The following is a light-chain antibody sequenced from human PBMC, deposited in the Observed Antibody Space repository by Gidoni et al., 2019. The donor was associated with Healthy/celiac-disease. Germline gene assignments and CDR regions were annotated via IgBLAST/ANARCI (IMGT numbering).Light chain of an antibody. V-gene: IGKV3-15*01. J-gene: IGKJ4*01. CDR3: QQYKDWPA. Sequence: DIVMTQSPATLSVSPGERATLSCRASQSVSSNLAWYQQKPGQAPRLLIYGASTRATGIPARFSGSGSGTEFTLTISSLQSEDFAVYYWQQYKDWPAFGGGTKVEIK. CDR2: GAS. CDR1: QSVSSN.